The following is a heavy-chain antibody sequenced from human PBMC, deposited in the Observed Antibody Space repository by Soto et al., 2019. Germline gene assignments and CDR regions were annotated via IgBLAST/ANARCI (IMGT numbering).Heavy chain of an antibody. V-gene: IGHV5-51*01. J-gene: IGHJ6*03. CDR2: IYPGDSDT. D-gene: IGHD2-8*01. CDR1: GYSFTSYW. Sequence: GESLKISCKGSGYSFTSYWIGWVRQMPGKGLEWMGIIYPGDSDTRYSPSFPGQVTISADKSISTAYLQWSSLKASDTAMYYCARPNNGYYYYMDVWGKGTTVTVSS. CDR3: ARPNNGYYYYMDV.